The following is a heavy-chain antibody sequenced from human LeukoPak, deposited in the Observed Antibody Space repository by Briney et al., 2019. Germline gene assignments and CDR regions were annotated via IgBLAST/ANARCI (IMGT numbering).Heavy chain of an antibody. J-gene: IGHJ4*02. CDR3: ARDKRLNYYDSSGPMDYFDY. D-gene: IGHD3-22*01. CDR2: ISSSSSYI. V-gene: IGHV3-21*01. CDR1: GFTFSSYS. Sequence: GGSLRLSCAASGFTFSSYSMNWVRQAPGKGLEWVSSISSSSSYIYYADSVKGRFTISRDDAKNSLYLQMNSLRAEDTAVYYCARDKRLNYYDSSGPMDYFDYWGQGTPVTVSS.